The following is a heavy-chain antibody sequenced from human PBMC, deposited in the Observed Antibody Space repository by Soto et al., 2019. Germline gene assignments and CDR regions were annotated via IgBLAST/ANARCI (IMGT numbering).Heavy chain of an antibody. CDR2: ISPKSGGT. J-gene: IGHJ4*02. D-gene: IGHD3-9*01. CDR3: ARPPGYISDWYYFDL. CDR1: GYTFINYY. V-gene: IGHV1-2*02. Sequence: ASVKVSCKASGYTFINYYMHCVLQSPLHCCEWMGSISPKSGGTNYAQKVQGRVSMTWDTSLKTAYMELSSLMSEDTAVYYCARPPGYISDWYYFDLWGQGTQVTVSS.